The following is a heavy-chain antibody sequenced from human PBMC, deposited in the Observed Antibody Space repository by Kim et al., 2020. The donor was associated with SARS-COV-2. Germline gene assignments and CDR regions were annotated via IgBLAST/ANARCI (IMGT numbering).Heavy chain of an antibody. CDR2: ISYDGSNK. D-gene: IGHD3-9*01. V-gene: IGHV3-33*05. Sequence: GGSLRLSCAASGFTFSSYGMHWVRQAPGKGLEWVAVISYDGSNKYYADSVKGRFTISRDNSKNTLYLQMNSLRAEDTAVYYCSRDPAILRYFRPTRYGMDVWGQGTTVTVSS. J-gene: IGHJ6*02. CDR1: GFTFSSYG. CDR3: SRDPAILRYFRPTRYGMDV.